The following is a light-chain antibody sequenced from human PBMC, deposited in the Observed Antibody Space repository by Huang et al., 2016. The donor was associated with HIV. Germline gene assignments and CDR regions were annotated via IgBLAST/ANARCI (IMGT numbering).Light chain of an antibody. Sequence: EVVLTQSPPTLSLFPGETATLSCRASQTIGTYVAWYQQRPGPGPRLLIDEGSNRAAGVPARISGSGSGTTFTLSISGLESEDFGVYYCQQRRSWPLTFGGGTKVEV. CDR1: QTIGTY. CDR3: QQRRSWPLT. V-gene: IGKV3-11*01. CDR2: EGS. J-gene: IGKJ4*01.